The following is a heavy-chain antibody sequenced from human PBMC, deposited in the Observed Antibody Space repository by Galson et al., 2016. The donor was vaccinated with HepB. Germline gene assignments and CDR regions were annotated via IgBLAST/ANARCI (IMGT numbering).Heavy chain of an antibody. CDR1: GVSISVNKW. CDR3: AAKTPSSDWWPGFAP. J-gene: IGHJ5*02. D-gene: IGHD2-8*02. Sequence: ETLSLTCAVSGVSISVNKWWSWVRQSPGKGLEWIGEIHHSGSTNYNPPLKSRITISVDKSKNQFSLKVNSGTAADTAMYYCAAKTPSSDWWPGFAPWGQGTLITVSS. V-gene: IGHV4-4*02. CDR2: IHHSGST.